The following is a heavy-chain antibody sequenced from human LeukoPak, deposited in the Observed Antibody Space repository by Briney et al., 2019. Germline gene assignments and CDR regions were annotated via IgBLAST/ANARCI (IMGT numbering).Heavy chain of an antibody. Sequence: SETLSLTCTVSGGSISSYYWSWIRQPPGKGLEWIGYIYYGGSTNYNPSLKSRVTISVDTSKNQFSLKLSSVTAADTAVYYCARVYDAFDIWGQGTMVTVSS. CDR3: ARVYDAFDI. V-gene: IGHV4-59*01. J-gene: IGHJ3*02. CDR2: IYYGGST. CDR1: GGSISSYY.